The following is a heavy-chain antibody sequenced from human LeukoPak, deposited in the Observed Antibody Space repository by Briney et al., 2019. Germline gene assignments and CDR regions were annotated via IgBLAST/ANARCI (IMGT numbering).Heavy chain of an antibody. D-gene: IGHD6-13*01. CDR1: GGSISSSSYY. Sequence: SETLSLTCTVSGGSISSSSYYWGWIRQPPGKGLEWIGSIYYSGSTYYNPSLKSRVTISVDTSKNQFSLKLSSVTAADTAVYYCARRPMYSSSWHFDYWGQGTLVTVSS. CDR3: ARRPMYSSSWHFDY. J-gene: IGHJ4*02. V-gene: IGHV4-39*07. CDR2: IYYSGST.